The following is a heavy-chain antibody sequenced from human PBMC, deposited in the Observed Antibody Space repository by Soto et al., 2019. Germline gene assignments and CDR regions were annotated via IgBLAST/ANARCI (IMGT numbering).Heavy chain of an antibody. D-gene: IGHD3-3*01. J-gene: IGHJ6*02. Sequence: GASVKVSCKASGYTFTSYYMHWVRQAPGQGLEWMGIINPSGGSTSYAQKFQGRVTMTRDTSTSTVYMELSSLRSEDTAVYYCARDRPYDFWSGSYGMDVWGQGTTVTVSS. CDR2: INPSGGST. CDR3: ARDRPYDFWSGSYGMDV. V-gene: IGHV1-46*01. CDR1: GYTFTSYY.